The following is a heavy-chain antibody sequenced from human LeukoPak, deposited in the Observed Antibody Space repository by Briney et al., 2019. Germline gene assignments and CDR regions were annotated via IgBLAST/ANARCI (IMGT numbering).Heavy chain of an antibody. J-gene: IGHJ4*02. V-gene: IGHV3-7*01. Sequence: GGSLRLSCAASGFTFSTYWMTWVRQAPGKGLEWVANIKEDGSEKYYVDSVKGRFTISRDNAKNSLYLQMNSLRAEDTAVYYCARALCIWGGDCHYFDYWGQGTLVTVS. CDR3: ARALCIWGGDCHYFDY. D-gene: IGHD2-21*01. CDR2: IKEDGSEK. CDR1: GFTFSTYW.